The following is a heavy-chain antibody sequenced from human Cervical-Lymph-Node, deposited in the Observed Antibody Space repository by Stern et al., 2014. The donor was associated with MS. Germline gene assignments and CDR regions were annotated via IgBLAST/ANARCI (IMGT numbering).Heavy chain of an antibody. J-gene: IGHJ4*02. CDR1: GFTFSDYY. V-gene: IGHV3-11*01. CDR3: ARDSPSWGWCFDY. CDR2: ISRSCSTI. Sequence: VHLVESGGGLVKPGGSLRLSCAASGFTFSDYYMSWIRQAPGKGLEWVSYISRSCSTIYYADSVKGRFTISRDNAKNSLYLQMNSLRAEDTAVYYCARDSPSWGWCFDYWGQGTLVTVSS. D-gene: IGHD6-19*01.